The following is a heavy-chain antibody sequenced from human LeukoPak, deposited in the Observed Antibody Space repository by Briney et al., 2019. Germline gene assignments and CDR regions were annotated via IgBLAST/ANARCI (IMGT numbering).Heavy chain of an antibody. V-gene: IGHV1-2*02. CDR3: ARSITMVRGVIFALSYYFDY. D-gene: IGHD3-10*01. CDR1: GYTFTGYY. CDR2: INPNSGGT. Sequence: ASVKVSCKASGYTFTGYYMHWVRQAPGQGLEWMGWINPNSGGTNYAQKFQGRVTMTRDTSISTAYMELSRLRSDDTAVYYCARSITMVRGVIFALSYYFDYWGQGTLVTVSS. J-gene: IGHJ4*02.